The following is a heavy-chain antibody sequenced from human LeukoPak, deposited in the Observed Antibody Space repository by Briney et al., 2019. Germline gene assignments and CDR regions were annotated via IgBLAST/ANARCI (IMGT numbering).Heavy chain of an antibody. CDR3: AKARGGIYSVYDY. CDR2: ISWNSGSI. V-gene: IGHV3-9*01. Sequence: GRSLRLFCAASGFTFDDYAMHWVRQAPGKGLEWVSGISWNSGSIGYADSVKGRFTISRDNAKNSLYLQMNSLRAEDTALYYCAKARGGIYSVYDYWGQGTLVTVSS. D-gene: IGHD5/OR15-5a*01. J-gene: IGHJ4*02. CDR1: GFTFDDYA.